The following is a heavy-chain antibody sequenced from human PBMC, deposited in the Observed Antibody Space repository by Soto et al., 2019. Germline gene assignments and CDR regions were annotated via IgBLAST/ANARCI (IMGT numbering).Heavy chain of an antibody. D-gene: IGHD2-2*01. CDR2: VTAHNGDT. CDR3: ARELCTSTSCYGVDY. CDR1: GYTFTDFG. Sequence: ASVKVSCKASGYTFTDFGISWVRQAPDQGREWMGWVTAHNGDTKYAQKFRGRVTMTTDTSTSTVYMDLGSLTADDTAVYYCARELCTSTSCYGVDYWGQGTLVTVSS. V-gene: IGHV1-18*01. J-gene: IGHJ4*02.